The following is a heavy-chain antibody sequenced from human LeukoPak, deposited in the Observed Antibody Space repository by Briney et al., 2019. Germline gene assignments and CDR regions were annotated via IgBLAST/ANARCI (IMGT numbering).Heavy chain of an antibody. Sequence: PGGSLRLSCAASGFTFSTYAMSWVRQAPGKGLEWVSAISAGGATIYYADSVKGRFTISRDNSKNTLYLQIDSLRAEDTAVYYCAKDSGGTYFYYYYYMDVWGKGTTVTVS. CDR3: AKDSGGTYFYYYYYMDV. J-gene: IGHJ6*03. CDR1: GFTFSTYA. V-gene: IGHV3-23*01. CDR2: ISAGGATI. D-gene: IGHD1-26*01.